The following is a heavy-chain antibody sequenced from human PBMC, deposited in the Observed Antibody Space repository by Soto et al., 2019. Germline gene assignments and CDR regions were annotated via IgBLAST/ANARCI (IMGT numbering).Heavy chain of an antibody. J-gene: IGHJ5*02. CDR2: FDPEDGET. CDR3: ATAVGAGSYYNVFRYWFDP. V-gene: IGHV1-24*01. Sequence: ASVKVSCKVSGYTLTELSMHWVRQAPGKGLEWMGGFDPEDGETIYAQKFQGRVTMTEDTSTDTAYMELSSLRSEDTAVYYCATAVGAGSYYNVFRYWFDPWGQGTLVTVSS. CDR1: GYTLTELS. D-gene: IGHD3-10*01.